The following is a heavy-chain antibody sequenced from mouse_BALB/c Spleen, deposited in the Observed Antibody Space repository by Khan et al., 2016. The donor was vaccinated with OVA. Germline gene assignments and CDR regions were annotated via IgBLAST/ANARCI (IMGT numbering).Heavy chain of an antibody. Sequence: QIQLVQSGPELKKPGETVKISCKASGYTFTDYSMHWVKQAPGKGLKWMGWINTETGEPTYADDFKGRFAFSLETSASTAYLQINNLKNEDTATYFCAEGDYGGFDYGGQGTTLTVSS. V-gene: IGHV9-2-1*01. CDR3: AEGDYGGFDY. D-gene: IGHD2-4*01. CDR2: INTETGEP. J-gene: IGHJ2*01. CDR1: GYTFTDYS.